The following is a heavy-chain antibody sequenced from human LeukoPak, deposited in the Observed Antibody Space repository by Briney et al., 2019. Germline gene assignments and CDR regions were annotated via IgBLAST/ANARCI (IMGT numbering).Heavy chain of an antibody. CDR1: GFTFRSYA. D-gene: IGHD6-13*01. CDR3: AGSSTGY. V-gene: IGHV3-23*01. J-gene: IGHJ4*02. CDR2: ISGSGSST. Sequence: GGSLRLSCAASGFTFRSYAMSGVRQAPGRGLEWVSAISGSGSSTYYADSVKSRFTISRDNSKNTLYLQMNSLRAEDTAVYYCAGSSTGYWGQGTLVTVSS.